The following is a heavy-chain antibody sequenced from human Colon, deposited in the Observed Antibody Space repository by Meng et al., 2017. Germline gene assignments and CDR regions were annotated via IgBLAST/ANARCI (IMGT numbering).Heavy chain of an antibody. J-gene: IGHJ4*02. CDR2: IYWADDT. Sequence: QLVYTESAPTSAKTPLNFTVTSSLAGFSLSAAGVVVGSHGQTLGKALELLPIIYWADDTQYSPSMDTRVTITTPTSNHQVVITLRTMDTVDKDTYYCARKGALQPFDYWGQGTLVTVSS. CDR1: GFSLSAAGVV. V-gene: IGHV2-5*02. CDR3: ARKGALQPFDY.